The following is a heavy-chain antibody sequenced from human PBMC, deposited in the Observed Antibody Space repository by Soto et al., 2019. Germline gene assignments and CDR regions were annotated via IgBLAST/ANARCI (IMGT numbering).Heavy chain of an antibody. CDR1: GFTFSSHS. Sequence: QVQLVESGGGVVQPGRSLRLSCAASGFTFSSHSMHWVRQAPGKGLEWVAVIAFDGSYKYYADSVKGRFTISRDNSKNTLYLQMNSLRPDDTAVYYCARGASIVVPGTSFDYWGQGTLFTVSS. D-gene: IGHD6-19*01. CDR2: IAFDGSYK. J-gene: IGHJ4*02. CDR3: ARGASIVVPGTSFDY. V-gene: IGHV3-30*04.